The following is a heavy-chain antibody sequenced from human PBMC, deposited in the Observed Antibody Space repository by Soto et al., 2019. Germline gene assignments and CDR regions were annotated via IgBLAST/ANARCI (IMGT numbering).Heavy chain of an antibody. Sequence: QVQLVQSGAEVRKPGSSVKVSCKASGGTFSTSAMNWVRQAPGQGLEWMGSIIPVFGTATYAQSFQGRLTVPADGSTTTGYMELSSLQSDDTAVYYCATQLNGDLDFWGQGTLLIVSS. D-gene: IGHD7-27*01. CDR2: IIPVFGTA. J-gene: IGHJ4*02. V-gene: IGHV1-69*15. CDR1: GGTFSTSA. CDR3: ATQLNGDLDF.